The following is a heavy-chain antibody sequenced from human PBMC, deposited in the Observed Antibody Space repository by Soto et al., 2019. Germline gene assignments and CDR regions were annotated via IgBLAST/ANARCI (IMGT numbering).Heavy chain of an antibody. CDR3: XXXXXXXXXXXXXXXXDY. Sequence: QVQLVQSGAEVKKPGASVKVSCKASGYTFTTYGMSWVRQAPGQGXXXXXXISTYNGNTKYAERLQGRVTMTTDTXXXXXXXXXXXXXXXXXXXXXXXXXXXXXXXXXXXXXXDYWGQGTLVTVSS. J-gene: IGHJ4*02. V-gene: IGHV1-18*01. CDR2: ISTYNGNT. CDR1: GYTFTTYG.